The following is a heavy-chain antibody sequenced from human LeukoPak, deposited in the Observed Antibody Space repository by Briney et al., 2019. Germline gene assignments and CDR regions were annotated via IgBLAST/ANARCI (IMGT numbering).Heavy chain of an antibody. D-gene: IGHD3-22*01. CDR1: GFTFSSYE. CDR3: AREISPKYDSSGYFDY. CDR2: ISSSGSTI. V-gene: IGHV3-48*03. J-gene: IGHJ4*02. Sequence: GGSLRLSCAASGFTFSSYEMNWVRQAPGKGLEWVSYISSSGSTIYYADSVKGRFTISRDNAKNSLYLQMNSLRAEDTAVYYCAREISPKYDSSGYFDYWGQGTLVTVSS.